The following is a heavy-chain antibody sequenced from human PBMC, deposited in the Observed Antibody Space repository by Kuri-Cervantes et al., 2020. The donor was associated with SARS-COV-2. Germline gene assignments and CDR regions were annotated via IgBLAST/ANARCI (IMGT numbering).Heavy chain of an antibody. D-gene: IGHD1-7*01. CDR3: ARQWGITGTNSAFDI. CDR2: IYPGYSDT. CDR1: GYSFTSYW. J-gene: IGHJ3*02. V-gene: IGHV5-51*01. Sequence: KVSCKGSGYSFTSYWIGWVRQMPGKGLEWMGIIYPGYSDTRYSPSFQGQVTISADKSISTAYLQWSSLKASDTAMYYCARQWGITGTNSAFDIWGQGTMVTVSS.